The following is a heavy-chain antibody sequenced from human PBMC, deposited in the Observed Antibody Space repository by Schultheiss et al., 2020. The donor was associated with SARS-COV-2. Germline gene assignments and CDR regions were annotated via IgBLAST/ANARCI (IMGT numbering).Heavy chain of an antibody. CDR1: GFTFSNYA. CDR2: ISYDGSNK. V-gene: IGHV3-30*07. Sequence: GGSLRLSCAASGFTFSNYAMHWVRQAPGKGLEWVAVISYDGSNKYYADSVKGRFTISRDNAKNSLYLQMNSLRAEDTAVYYCARSARDDFWSGYVGNGVDAWGQGTTVTVSS. J-gene: IGHJ6*02. D-gene: IGHD3-3*01. CDR3: ARSARDDFWSGYVGNGVDA.